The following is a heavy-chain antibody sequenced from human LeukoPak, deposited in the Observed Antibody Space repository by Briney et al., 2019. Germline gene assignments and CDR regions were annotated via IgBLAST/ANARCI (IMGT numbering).Heavy chain of an antibody. CDR3: ARGRRLLAAAGVKEFDY. D-gene: IGHD6-13*01. CDR2: INHSGST. CDR1: GGSFSGYY. J-gene: IGHJ4*02. Sequence: PSETLSLTCAVYGGSFSGYYWSWIRQPPGKGLEWIGGINHSGSTNYNPSLKSRVTISVDTSKNQFSLKLSSVTAADTAVYYCARGRRLLAAAGVKEFDYWGQGTLVTVSS. V-gene: IGHV4-34*01.